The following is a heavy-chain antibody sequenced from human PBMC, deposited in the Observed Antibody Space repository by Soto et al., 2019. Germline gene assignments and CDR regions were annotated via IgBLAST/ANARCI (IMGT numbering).Heavy chain of an antibody. D-gene: IGHD4-17*01. Sequence: PSETLSLTCAVYGGSFSGYYWSWIRQPPGKGLEWIGEINHSGSTNYNPSLKSRVTISVDTSKNQFSLKLSSVTAADTAVYYCARYGDYDSYYYGMDVWGQGTTVTVS. CDR3: ARYGDYDSYYYGMDV. J-gene: IGHJ6*02. CDR1: GGSFSGYY. V-gene: IGHV4-34*01. CDR2: INHSGST.